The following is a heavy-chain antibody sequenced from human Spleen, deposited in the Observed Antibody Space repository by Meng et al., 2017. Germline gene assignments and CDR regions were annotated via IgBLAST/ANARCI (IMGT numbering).Heavy chain of an antibody. Sequence: EVQLLESGGGLVQPGGSLRLSCAASGFTFSNYAMSWVRQAPEKGLEWVSATAATDGGTYHADSVKGRFTIYRDSARNTLYLQMNYLTAEDTAMYYCVRDFGGNSDYWGQGALVTVSS. CDR1: GFTFSNYA. J-gene: IGHJ4*02. CDR3: VRDFGGNSDY. CDR2: TAATDGGT. V-gene: IGHV3-23*01. D-gene: IGHD4-23*01.